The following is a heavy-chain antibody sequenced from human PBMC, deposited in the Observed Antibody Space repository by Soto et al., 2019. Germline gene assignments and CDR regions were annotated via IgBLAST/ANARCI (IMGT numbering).Heavy chain of an antibody. CDR2: INPNSGNI. D-gene: IGHD3-10*01. V-gene: IGHV1-8*01. J-gene: IGHJ4*02. CDR1: GDTLTTYD. CDR3: ARGRASGSYYLLDK. Sequence: ASVKVSSKASGDTLTTYDINWLRKATGHGLEWMGWINPNSGNIGYAQRFQGRVTMTRATAIRTAYMEVSSVRSDDTAVCYCARGRASGSYYLLDKWRQGSLVTVCS.